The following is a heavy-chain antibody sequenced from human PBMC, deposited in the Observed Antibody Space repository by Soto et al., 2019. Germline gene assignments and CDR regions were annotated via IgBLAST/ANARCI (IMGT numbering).Heavy chain of an antibody. CDR3: ARCPDFWSGYPNWFDP. CDR1: GGSISSGGYY. D-gene: IGHD3-3*01. V-gene: IGHV4-31*03. CDR2: IYYSGST. Sequence: SETLSLTCTVSGGSISSGGYYWSWIRQHPGKGLEWIGYIYYSGSTYYNPSLKSRVTISVDTSKNQFSLKLGSVTAADTAVYYCARCPDFWSGYPNWFDPWGQGTLVTVSS. J-gene: IGHJ5*02.